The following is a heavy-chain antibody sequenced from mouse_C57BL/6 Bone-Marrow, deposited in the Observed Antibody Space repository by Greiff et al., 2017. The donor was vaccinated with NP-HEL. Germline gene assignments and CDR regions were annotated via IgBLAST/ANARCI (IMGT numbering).Heavy chain of an antibody. CDR2: IDPSDSYT. Sequence: VQLQQPGAELVMPGASVKLSCKASGSTFTSYWMHWVKQRPGQGLEWIGEIDPSDSYTNYNQKFKGKSTLTVDKSSSTAYMQLSSLTSEDSAVYYCARATLDYWGQGTTLTVSS. CDR3: ARATLDY. CDR1: GSTFTSYW. J-gene: IGHJ2*01. V-gene: IGHV1-69*01.